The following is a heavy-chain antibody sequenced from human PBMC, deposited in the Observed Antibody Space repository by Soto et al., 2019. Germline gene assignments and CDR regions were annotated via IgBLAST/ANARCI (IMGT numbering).Heavy chain of an antibody. V-gene: IGHV3-30*18. CDR1: GFTFSSYG. CDR2: ISYDGSNK. Sequence: QVQLVESGGGVVQPGRSLRISCAASGFTFSSYGMHWVRQAPGKGLEWVAVISYDGSNKYYADSVKVRFTISRDNSKNTLYLQINSLRAEDTAVYYCANEFLSGYYSPLYYWGQGTLVTVSS. J-gene: IGHJ4*02. CDR3: ANEFLSGYYSPLYY. D-gene: IGHD5-12*01.